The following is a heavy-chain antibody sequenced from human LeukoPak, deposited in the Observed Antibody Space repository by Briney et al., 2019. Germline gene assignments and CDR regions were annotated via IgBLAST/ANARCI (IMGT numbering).Heavy chain of an antibody. CDR1: GFTFSSYA. J-gene: IGHJ6*03. CDR2: ISSNGGST. CDR3: ARSYYDSSGYSYYYYYMDV. Sequence: PGGSLRLSCAASGFTFSSYAMHWVRQAPGKGLEYVSGISSNGGSTYYANSVKGRFTISRDNSKNTSYLLMGSLRAEDMAVYYCARSYYDSSGYSYYYYYMDVWGKGTTVTVSS. V-gene: IGHV3-64*01. D-gene: IGHD3-22*01.